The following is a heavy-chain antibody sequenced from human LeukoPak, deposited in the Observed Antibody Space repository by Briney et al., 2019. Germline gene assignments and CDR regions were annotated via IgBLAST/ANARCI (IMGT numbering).Heavy chain of an antibody. CDR1: GGSISSYY. D-gene: IGHD2-2*01. CDR3: ARVPAAMDYYYYYMDV. CDR2: IYYSGST. V-gene: IGHV4-59*01. Sequence: SETLSLTCTVSGGSISSYYWSWLRQPPGKGLEWIGYIYYSGSTNYNPSLKSRVTISVDTSKNQFSLKLSSVTAADTAVYYCARVPAAMDYYYYYMDVWGKGTTVTVSS. J-gene: IGHJ6*03.